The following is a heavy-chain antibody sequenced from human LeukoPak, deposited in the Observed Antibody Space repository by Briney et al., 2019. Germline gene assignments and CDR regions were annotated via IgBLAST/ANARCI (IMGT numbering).Heavy chain of an antibody. CDR3: AKQSRSSGWYPIDY. CDR2: ISGSGGST. J-gene: IGHJ4*02. V-gene: IGHV3-23*01. Sequence: GGSLRLSCAASGFTFSSYATSWVRQAPGKGLEWVSAISGSGGSTYYADSVKGRFTISRDNSKNTLYLQMNSLRAEDTAVYYCAKQSRSSGWYPIDYWGQGTLVTVSS. CDR1: GFTFSSYA. D-gene: IGHD6-19*01.